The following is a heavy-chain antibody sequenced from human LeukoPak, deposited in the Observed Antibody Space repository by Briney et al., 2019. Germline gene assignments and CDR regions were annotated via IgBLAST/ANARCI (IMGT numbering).Heavy chain of an antibody. D-gene: IGHD1-26*01. J-gene: IGHJ6*02. V-gene: IGHV1-69*13. CDR1: GGTFSSYA. CDR2: IIPIFGTA. Sequence: WASVKVSCKASGGTFSSYAISWVRQAPGQGLEWMGGIIPIFGTANYAQKFQGRVTITADESTSTAYMELSSLRSEDTAVYYCARDNPWELLGYYYYYGMDVWGQGTTVTVSS. CDR3: ARDNPWELLGYYYYYGMDV.